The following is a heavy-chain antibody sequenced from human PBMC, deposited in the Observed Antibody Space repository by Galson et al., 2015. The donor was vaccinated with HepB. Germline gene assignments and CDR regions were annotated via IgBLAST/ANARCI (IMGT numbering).Heavy chain of an antibody. CDR3: AKDLFGLDFWSGYRPFFDY. CDR1: GFTFSSYA. J-gene: IGHJ4*02. Sequence: SLRLSCAASGFTFSSYAMSWVRQAPGKGLEWVSAISGSGGSTYYADSVKGRFTISRDNSKNTLYLQMNSLRAEDTAVYYCAKDLFGLDFWSGYRPFFDYWGQGTLVTVSS. D-gene: IGHD3-3*01. CDR2: ISGSGGST. V-gene: IGHV3-23*01.